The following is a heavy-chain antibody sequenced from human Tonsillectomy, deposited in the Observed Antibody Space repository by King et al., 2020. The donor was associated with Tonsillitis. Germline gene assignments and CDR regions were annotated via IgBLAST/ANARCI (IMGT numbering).Heavy chain of an antibody. Sequence: VQLVESGAEVKKPGASVKDSCKASGYTFTDYYMHWVRQAPGQGLEWMGWINPNSGDTDYAQKFQGRVTMTRDTSISTAYMELSRLRSDDTAVYYCARGLGYYGSGSYYTEYYFDYWGQGTLVTVSS. J-gene: IGHJ4*02. CDR3: ARGLGYYGSGSYYTEYYFDY. D-gene: IGHD3-10*01. CDR2: INPNSGDT. V-gene: IGHV1-2*02. CDR1: GYTFTDYY.